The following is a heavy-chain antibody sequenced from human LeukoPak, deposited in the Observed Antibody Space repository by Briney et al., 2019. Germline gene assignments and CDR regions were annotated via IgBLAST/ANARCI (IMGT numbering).Heavy chain of an antibody. CDR1: GGSISSSSYY. Sequence: SETLSLTCTVSGGSISSSSYYWSWIRQPPGKGLEWIGEINHSGSTNYNPSLKSRVTISVDTSKNQFSLKLSSVTAADTAVYYCARGWGWLQSPYYFDYWGQGTLVTVSS. D-gene: IGHD5-24*01. CDR3: ARGWGWLQSPYYFDY. CDR2: INHSGST. J-gene: IGHJ4*02. V-gene: IGHV4-39*07.